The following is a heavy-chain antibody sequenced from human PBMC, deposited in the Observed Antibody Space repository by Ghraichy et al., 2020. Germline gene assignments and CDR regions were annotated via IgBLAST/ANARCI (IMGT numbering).Heavy chain of an antibody. Sequence: SETLSLTCTVSGGSISSSNWWSWVRQPPGKGLEWIGVIYHSGSTNYNPSLKSRVTISVDKSKNQFSLKLSSVTAADTAVYYCARVPAADSSGYSLDYWGQGTLVTVSS. J-gene: IGHJ4*02. CDR3: ARVPAADSSGYSLDY. CDR1: GGSISSSNW. CDR2: IYHSGST. V-gene: IGHV4-4*02. D-gene: IGHD3-22*01.